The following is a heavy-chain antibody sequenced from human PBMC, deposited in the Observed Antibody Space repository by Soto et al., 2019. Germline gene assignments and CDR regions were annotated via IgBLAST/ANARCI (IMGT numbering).Heavy chain of an antibody. CDR1: GFTFSGSA. D-gene: IGHD6-13*01. CDR2: IRSKANSYAT. Sequence: EVQLVESGGGLVQPGGSLKLSCAASGFTFSGSAMHWVRQASGKGLEWVGRIRSKANSYATAYAASVKGRFTISRDDSKSTAYLQMNSLKTEDTAVYYCAAGLDYWGQGTLVTVSS. V-gene: IGHV3-73*01. CDR3: AAGLDY. J-gene: IGHJ4*02.